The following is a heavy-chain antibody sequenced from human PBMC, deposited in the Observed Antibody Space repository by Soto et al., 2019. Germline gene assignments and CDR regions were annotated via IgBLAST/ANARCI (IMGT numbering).Heavy chain of an antibody. CDR2: IYYSGST. J-gene: IGHJ4*02. D-gene: IGHD3-10*01. CDR1: GCSISSGGYS. V-gene: IGHV4-31*03. Sequence: QVQLQESGPGLVKPSQTLSLTCTVSGCSISSGGYSWSWIRHHPGKGLEWIWYIYYSGSTYYNPSLVSRVSISVDTAQNQFSMKLSSVTAADTALYYCARDSPYGSTSYYILSLTDYWGQGTLVTVSS. CDR3: ARDSPYGSTSYYILSLTDY.